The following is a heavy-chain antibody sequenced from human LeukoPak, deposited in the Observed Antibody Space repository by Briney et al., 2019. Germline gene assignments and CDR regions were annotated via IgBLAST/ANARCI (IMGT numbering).Heavy chain of an antibody. CDR2: ISYDGSNK. Sequence: GRSLRLSCAASGFTFSSYAMHWVRQAPGKGLEWVAVISYDGSNKYYADSVKGRFTISRDNSKNTLYLQMNSLRAEDTAVYYCAKDAGRAALGSLYYYMDVWGKGTTVTVAS. CDR1: GFTFSSYA. CDR3: AKDAGRAALGSLYYYMDV. D-gene: IGHD3-10*01. V-gene: IGHV3-30-3*01. J-gene: IGHJ6*03.